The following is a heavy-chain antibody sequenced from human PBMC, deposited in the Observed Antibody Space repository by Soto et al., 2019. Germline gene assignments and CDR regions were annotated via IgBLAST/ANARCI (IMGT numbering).Heavy chain of an antibody. Sequence: EEPLKRSGRGSGWRFTSYWINWVRQMPGKGLEWMGKIDPSDSSTTYSPSFQGHVTISADKSITTAYLQWSSLKASDTAMYYCARLGHDYSNAGMDVWGQGTTVTV. CDR3: ARLGHDYSNAGMDV. D-gene: IGHD4-4*01. CDR1: GWRFTSYW. V-gene: IGHV5-10-1*01. J-gene: IGHJ6*02. CDR2: IDPSDSST.